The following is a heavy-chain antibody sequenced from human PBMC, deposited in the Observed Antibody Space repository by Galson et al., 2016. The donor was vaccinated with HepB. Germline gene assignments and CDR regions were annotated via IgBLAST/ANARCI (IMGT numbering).Heavy chain of an antibody. Sequence: SVKVSCKASGYTFTTDYIHWAREAPGQGLEWMGIINPSGGSTTYAQKFQGRVALTEDTSTSTVYLELSSLRSEDTAVYYCARSGSGSMYNYFDSWGQGALVTVSS. V-gene: IGHV1-46*01. CDR3: ARSGSGSMYNYFDS. CDR1: GYTFTTDY. CDR2: INPSGGST. J-gene: IGHJ5*01. D-gene: IGHD3-3*01.